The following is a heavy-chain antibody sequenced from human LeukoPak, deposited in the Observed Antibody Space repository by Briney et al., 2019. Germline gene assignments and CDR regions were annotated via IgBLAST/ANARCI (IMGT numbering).Heavy chain of an antibody. D-gene: IGHD6-13*01. CDR2: IIPIFGTA. V-gene: IGHV1-69*13. CDR1: GGTFSSYA. Sequence: SVKVSCKASGGTFSSYAISWVRQAPGQGLEWMGGIIPIFGTANYAQKFQGRVTITADESTSTAYMELSSLRSEDTAVYYCARAPTDSSSWYYFDYWGQGTLVTVSS. CDR3: ARAPTDSSSWYYFDY. J-gene: IGHJ4*02.